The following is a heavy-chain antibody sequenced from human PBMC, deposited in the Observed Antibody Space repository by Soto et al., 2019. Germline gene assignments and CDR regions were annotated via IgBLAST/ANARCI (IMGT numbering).Heavy chain of an antibody. CDR2: INHSGST. V-gene: IGHV4-34*01. CDR3: ARAGKGVNYYYGMDV. CDR1: GGSFSGYY. D-gene: IGHD1-1*01. Sequence: SETLSLTCAVYGGSFSGYYWSWVRQPPGKGLEWLGEINHSGSTNYNPSLKSRVTISVDTSKNQFSLRLSSVTAADTAVYYCARAGKGVNYYYGMDVWGQGTTVT. J-gene: IGHJ6*02.